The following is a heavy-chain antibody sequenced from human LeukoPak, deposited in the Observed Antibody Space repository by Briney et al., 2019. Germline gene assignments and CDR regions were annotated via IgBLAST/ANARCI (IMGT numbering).Heavy chain of an antibody. V-gene: IGHV4-38-2*02. Sequence: SETLSLTCTVSGYSISSGYYWGWIRQPPGKGLEGIGSIYHSGSTYYNPSLKSRVTISVDTSKNQFSLKLSSVTAADTAVYYCARVICSGGSCCSGFDYWGQGTLVTVSS. CDR2: IYHSGST. CDR3: ARVICSGGSCCSGFDY. D-gene: IGHD2-15*01. CDR1: GYSISSGYY. J-gene: IGHJ4*02.